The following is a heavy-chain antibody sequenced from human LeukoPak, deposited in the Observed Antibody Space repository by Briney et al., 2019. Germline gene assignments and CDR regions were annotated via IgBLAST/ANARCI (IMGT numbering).Heavy chain of an antibody. CDR2: ISNSGGGT. D-gene: IGHD6-19*01. Sequence: PGGSLRLSCAASGFTFSSYAMNWVRQAPGKGLEWASGISNSGGGTYYADSVKGRFTISGDNSKNTLYLQMNSLRVEDTAVYYCAKWRLVPRDPFDYWGQGTLVTVSS. V-gene: IGHV3-23*01. CDR3: AKWRLVPRDPFDY. J-gene: IGHJ4*02. CDR1: GFTFSSYA.